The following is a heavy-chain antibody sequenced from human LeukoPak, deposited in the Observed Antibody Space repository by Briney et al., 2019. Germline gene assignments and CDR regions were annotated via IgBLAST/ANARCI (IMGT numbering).Heavy chain of an antibody. CDR2: ISKDGSMK. CDR1: GFIFSNHA. Sequence: GGSLRLSCAASGFIFSNHAMDWVRQAPGKGLEWVEVISKDGSMKYYADSVKGRFTVSRGNSNNTVYLQMNSLKTEDTAVYYCAGESFDIWGQGTMVTVSS. J-gene: IGHJ3*02. CDR3: AGESFDI. V-gene: IGHV3-30*04.